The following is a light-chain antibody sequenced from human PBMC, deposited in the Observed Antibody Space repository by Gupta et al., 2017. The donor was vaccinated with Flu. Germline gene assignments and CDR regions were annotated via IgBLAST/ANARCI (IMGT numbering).Light chain of an antibody. J-gene: IGLJ2*01. CDR2: DDS. Sequence: GGNNIGSKSVHWYQQKPGQAPVLVAYDDSDRPSRIPERFSGSNSGNTATLTISRVEAGDEADYYCQVWDSSSDHVVFAGGTKLTVL. CDR1: NIGSKS. V-gene: IGLV3-21*02. CDR3: QVWDSSSDHVV.